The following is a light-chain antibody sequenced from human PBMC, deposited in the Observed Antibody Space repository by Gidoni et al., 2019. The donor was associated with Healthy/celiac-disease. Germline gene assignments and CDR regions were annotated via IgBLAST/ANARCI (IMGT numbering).Light chain of an antibody. Sequence: DIQMTQSPSTLSASVGDRVTITCRASQSISSWLAWYQQKPGKAPKLLIYKASSLESGVPSRFSGSGSGTEFTLTISSLQPDDCATYYCQQYNSYSLVTFGQGTKVEIK. CDR1: QSISSW. CDR2: KAS. V-gene: IGKV1-5*03. J-gene: IGKJ1*01. CDR3: QQYNSYSLVT.